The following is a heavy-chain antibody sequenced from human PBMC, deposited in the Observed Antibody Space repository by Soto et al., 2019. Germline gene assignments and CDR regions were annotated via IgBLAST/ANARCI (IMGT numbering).Heavy chain of an antibody. D-gene: IGHD3-22*01. V-gene: IGHV1-2*02. CDR3: ARGYYYNISGYYFGY. Sequence: ASVKVSCKASGYTFTGYYMHWVRQAPGQGLEWMGWINPNSGGTNYAQKFQGRVTMTRDTSISTAYMELSRLRSDDTAVYYCARGYYYNISGYYFGYWGQGNLSTVSS. J-gene: IGHJ4*02. CDR2: INPNSGGT. CDR1: GYTFTGYY.